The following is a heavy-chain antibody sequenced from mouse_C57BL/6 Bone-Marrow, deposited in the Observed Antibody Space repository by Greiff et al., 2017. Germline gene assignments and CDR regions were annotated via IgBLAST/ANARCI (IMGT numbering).Heavy chain of an antibody. CDR2: ISDGGSYT. V-gene: IGHV5-4*03. CDR3: ARVSLYYDYDDGWFAY. Sequence: EVNVVESGGGLVKPGGSLKLSCAASGFTFSSYAMSWVRQTPEKRLEWVATISDGGSYTYYPDNVKGRFTISRDNAKNNLYLQMSHLKSEDTAMYYCARVSLYYDYDDGWFAYWGQGTLVTVSA. J-gene: IGHJ3*01. D-gene: IGHD2-4*01. CDR1: GFTFSSYA.